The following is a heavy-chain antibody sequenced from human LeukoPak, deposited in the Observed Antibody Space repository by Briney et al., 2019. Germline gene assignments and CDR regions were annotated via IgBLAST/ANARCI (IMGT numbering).Heavy chain of an antibody. J-gene: IGHJ4*02. Sequence: GGSLRLSCAASGFTFSSYGMHWVRQAPGKGLEWVAFIRYDVSNKYYADSVKGRFTISRDNSKNTLYLQMNSLRAEDTAVYYCAKDGDSDGYFDWLLYGYYFDYWGQGTLVTVSS. CDR3: AKDGDSDGYFDWLLYGYYFDY. D-gene: IGHD3-9*01. CDR2: IRYDVSNK. V-gene: IGHV3-30*02. CDR1: GFTFSSYG.